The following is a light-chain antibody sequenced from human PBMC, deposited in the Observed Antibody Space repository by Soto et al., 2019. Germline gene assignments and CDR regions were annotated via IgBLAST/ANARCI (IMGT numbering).Light chain of an antibody. V-gene: IGKV3-15*01. J-gene: IGKJ5*01. CDR1: HSVNSH. CDR2: GAS. Sequence: MMMTQSPATLSVSPGERVTLSCRTSHSVNSHVAWYQQKPGQAPRLLLCGASTRATGIPVRFSGSGFGTEFTLTISSLQSEDFAVYYCQQYKNWPLFGQGTRLDIK. CDR3: QQYKNWPL.